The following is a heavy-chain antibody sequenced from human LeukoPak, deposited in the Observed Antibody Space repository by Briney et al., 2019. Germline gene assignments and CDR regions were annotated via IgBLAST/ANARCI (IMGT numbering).Heavy chain of an antibody. CDR2: ISSSGSTI. Sequence: GGSLRLSCAASGFTFSSYEMNWGRQAPGKGLEWVSYISSSGSTIYYADSVKGRFTISRDNAKNSLYLQMNSLRAEDTAVYYCATSHCGGDCSRAFDYWGQGTLATVSS. D-gene: IGHD2-21*02. CDR1: GFTFSSYE. CDR3: ATSHCGGDCSRAFDY. J-gene: IGHJ4*02. V-gene: IGHV3-48*03.